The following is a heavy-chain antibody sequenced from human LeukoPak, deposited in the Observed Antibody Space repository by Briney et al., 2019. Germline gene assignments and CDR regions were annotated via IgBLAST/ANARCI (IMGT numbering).Heavy chain of an antibody. CDR1: GFTFNSHG. CDR3: AKEDLNGAFDI. D-gene: IGHD1-1*01. Sequence: GGSLRLSCAVSGFTFNSHGMNWVRQAPGKGLEWVAVISYDGSHTYYADSVKGRFTISRDNSKNTLYLQMNSLRAEDMALYYCAKEDLNGAFDIWGQGTMVTVSS. J-gene: IGHJ3*02. V-gene: IGHV3-30*18. CDR2: ISYDGSHT.